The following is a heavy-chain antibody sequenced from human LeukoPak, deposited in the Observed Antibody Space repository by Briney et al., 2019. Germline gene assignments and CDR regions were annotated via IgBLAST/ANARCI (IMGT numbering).Heavy chain of an antibody. CDR2: IYHSGST. CDR1: GVSISRYY. CDR3: ARGPDIVGAS. V-gene: IGHV4-59*01. Sequence: MPSETLSLTCTVSGVSISRYYWSWIRQPPGKGLEWIGYIYHSGSTNYNPSLKSRVTIPVDTSKNQFSLKLSSVTAADTAVYYCARGPDIVGASWGQGTLVTVSS. D-gene: IGHD1-26*01. J-gene: IGHJ5*02.